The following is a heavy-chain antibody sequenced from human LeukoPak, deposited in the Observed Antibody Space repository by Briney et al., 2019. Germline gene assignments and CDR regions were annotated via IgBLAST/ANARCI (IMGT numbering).Heavy chain of an antibody. CDR3: ARTPGAVAGLDAFDI. J-gene: IGHJ3*02. V-gene: IGHV3-74*01. D-gene: IGHD6-19*01. CDR1: GFTFGSYW. CDR2: INSDGSST. Sequence: GGSLRLSCAASGFTFGSYWMHWVRQAPGKGLVWVSRINSDGSSTSYADSVKGRFTISRDNAKNTLYLQMNSLRAEDTAVYYCARTPGAVAGLDAFDIWGQGTMVTVSS.